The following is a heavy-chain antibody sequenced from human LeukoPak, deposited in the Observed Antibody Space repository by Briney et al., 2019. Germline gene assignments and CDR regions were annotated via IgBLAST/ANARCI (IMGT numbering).Heavy chain of an antibody. V-gene: IGHV4-34*01. J-gene: IGHJ4*02. D-gene: IGHD2-2*01. Sequence: PSETLSLTCAVYGGSFSGYYWSWIRQPPGKGPEWIGEINHSGSTNYNPSLKSRVTISVDTSKNQFSLKLSSVTAADTAVYYCARTHNCSSTSCYGGGFDYWGQGTLVTVSS. CDR2: INHSGST. CDR3: ARTHNCSSTSCYGGGFDY. CDR1: GGSFSGYY.